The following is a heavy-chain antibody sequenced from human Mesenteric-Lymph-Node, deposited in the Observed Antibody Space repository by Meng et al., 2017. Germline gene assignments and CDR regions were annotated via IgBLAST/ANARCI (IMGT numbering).Heavy chain of an antibody. D-gene: IGHD4-17*01. Sequence: GSLRLSCSASGDSISSYYWSWIRQPPGRGLEYIGYIYYTGSTNYNPSLKSRVTRSFDTSRNQFSLKLSSVTAADTAVYYCARVIITTVTTPFDWGQGTLVTVSS. CDR1: GDSISSYY. J-gene: IGHJ4*02. CDR2: IYYTGST. CDR3: ARVIITTVTTPFD. V-gene: IGHV4-59*08.